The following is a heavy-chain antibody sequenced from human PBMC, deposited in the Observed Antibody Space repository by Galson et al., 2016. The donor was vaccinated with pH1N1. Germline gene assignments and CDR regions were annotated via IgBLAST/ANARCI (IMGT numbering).Heavy chain of an antibody. CDR3: ARSRDFSFDY. CDR1: GLTFSSYA. D-gene: IGHD4-11*01. J-gene: IGHJ4*02. Sequence: SLRLSCAASGLTFSSYAMHWVRQAPGRGLEWVSTITGSGGSTYYPDSVKGRFTISRDNSNNTLYLQMNSLRTEDTAIYYCARSRDFSFDYWGQGALVTVAS. V-gene: IGHV3-23*01. CDR2: ITGSGGST.